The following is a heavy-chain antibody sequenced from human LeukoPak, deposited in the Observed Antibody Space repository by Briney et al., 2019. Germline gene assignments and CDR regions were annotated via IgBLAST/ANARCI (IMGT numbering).Heavy chain of an antibody. CDR2: ISYDGSNK. V-gene: IGHV3-30*18. D-gene: IGHD5-18*01. CDR1: GFTFSSYG. CDR3: AKEGTAMDLYYYYGMDV. J-gene: IGHJ6*02. Sequence: GGSLRLSCAASGFTFSSYGMHWVRQAPGKGLEWVAVISYDGSNKYYADSVKGRFTTSRDNSKNTLYLQMNSLRAEDTAVYYCAKEGTAMDLYYYYGMDVWGQGTTVTASS.